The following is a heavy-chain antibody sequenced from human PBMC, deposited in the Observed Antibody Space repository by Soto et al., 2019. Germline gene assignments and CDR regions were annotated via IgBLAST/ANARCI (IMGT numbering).Heavy chain of an antibody. CDR1: GGYISSRSYY. CDR2: IYYGGTT. D-gene: IGHD2-2*01. V-gene: IGHV4-39*06. CDR3: ARAHVTVVAGSTFAN. Sequence: SQTLSLTCTVSGGYISSRSYYWGWIRQPPGKGLEWIGSIYYGGTTFYIPSLKSRITISVDPSHNQFPLNLRSVSAADTAVYYCARAHVTVVAGSTFANWGHGTVDTVSS. J-gene: IGHJ4*01.